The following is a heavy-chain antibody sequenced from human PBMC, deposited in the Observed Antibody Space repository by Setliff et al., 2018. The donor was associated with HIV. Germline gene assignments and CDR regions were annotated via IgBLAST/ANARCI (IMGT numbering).Heavy chain of an antibody. D-gene: IGHD6-19*01. V-gene: IGHV1-2*02. CDR3: ARVAVSGTP. CDR1: GYSFIGYY. CDR2: INPNTGGT. J-gene: IGHJ4*02. Sequence: AAVKVSCKASGYSFIGYYIHWVRQAPGQGLEWMGWINPNTGGTNYSQTFRGRVTLTRDTSISTAYMELTGLTSDDTAVYSCARVAVSGTPWGQGTLVTVS.